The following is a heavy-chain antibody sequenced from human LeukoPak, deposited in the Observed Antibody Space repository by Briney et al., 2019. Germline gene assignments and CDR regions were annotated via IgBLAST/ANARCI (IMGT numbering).Heavy chain of an antibody. CDR3: AAVAAGINNWFDP. J-gene: IGHJ5*02. CDR2: IYHSGST. V-gene: IGHV4-38-2*02. CDR1: GYSISSGYY. Sequence: SETLSLTCTVSGYSISSGYYWGWIRQPPGKGLEWIGSIYHSGSTYYNPSLKSRVTISVDTSKNQFSLKLSSVTAADTAVYYCAAVAAGINNWFDPWGQGTLVTVSS. D-gene: IGHD6-13*01.